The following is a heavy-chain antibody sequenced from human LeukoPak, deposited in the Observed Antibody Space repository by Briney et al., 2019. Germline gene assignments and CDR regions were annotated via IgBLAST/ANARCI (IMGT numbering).Heavy chain of an antibody. V-gene: IGHV4-38-2*02. CDR2: IYHSGST. CDR1: GYSISSGYY. Sequence: SETLSLTCTVSGYSISSGYYWGWIRRPPGKGLEWIGRIYHSGSTYYNPSLKRRVTISVETSENQFSLKLSSVTAADTAVYYCARLDSGYDSDWFDPWGQGTLVTVSS. CDR3: ARLDSGYDSDWFDP. D-gene: IGHD5-12*01. J-gene: IGHJ5*02.